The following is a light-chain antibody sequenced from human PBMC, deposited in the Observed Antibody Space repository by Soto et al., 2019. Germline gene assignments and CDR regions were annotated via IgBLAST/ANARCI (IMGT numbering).Light chain of an antibody. CDR3: QQFGSSSWT. V-gene: IGKV3-20*01. J-gene: IGKJ1*01. CDR1: QSVSSSY. Sequence: ESVLTQSPGTLSLSPGEKNNLSCRARQSVSSSYLAWYQQKPGQAPRLLIYGASSRATGIPDRFSGSGSGTDFTLTVSRLEPEDFAVYYCQQFGSSSWTFGQGTKVDIK. CDR2: GAS.